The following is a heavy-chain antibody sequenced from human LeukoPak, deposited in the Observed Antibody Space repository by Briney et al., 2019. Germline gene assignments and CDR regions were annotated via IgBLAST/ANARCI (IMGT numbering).Heavy chain of an antibody. J-gene: IGHJ3*02. CDR1: GFRFSNYG. CDR2: IWYDGSNK. D-gene: IGHD3-10*01. CDR3: ARASQDYYGSGSYYRGGDAFDI. V-gene: IGHV3-33*01. Sequence: GRSLRLSCAASGFRFSNYGMHWVRQAPGKGLEWVALIWYDGSNKHYADSVKGRFTISRDNSKNTLYLQMNSLRAEDTAVYYCARASQDYYGSGSYYRGGDAFDIWGQGTMVTVSS.